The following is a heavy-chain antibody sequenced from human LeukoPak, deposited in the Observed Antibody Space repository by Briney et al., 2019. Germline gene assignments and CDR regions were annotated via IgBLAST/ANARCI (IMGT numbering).Heavy chain of an antibody. CDR1: GFTVSSNY. CDR2: IYSGGST. D-gene: IGHD3-3*01. Sequence: GGSLRLSCAASGFTVSSNYMSWVRQAPGKGLEWVSVIYSGGSTYYADSVKGRFTISRDNSKNTLYLQMNSLRVEDRAVYYCARIKVGEFWSGAKWSFDLWGRGTLVTVSS. V-gene: IGHV3-53*01. CDR3: ARIKVGEFWSGAKWSFDL. J-gene: IGHJ2*01.